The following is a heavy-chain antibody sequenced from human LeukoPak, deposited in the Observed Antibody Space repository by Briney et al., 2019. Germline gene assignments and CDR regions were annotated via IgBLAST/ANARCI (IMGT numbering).Heavy chain of an antibody. CDR2: ISYDGSNK. V-gene: IGHV3-30-3*01. CDR3: ARERYFDY. CDR1: GFTFSSYA. J-gene: IGHJ4*02. Sequence: PGRSLRLSCAASGFTFSSYAMHWVRQAPGKGLEWVAVISYDGSNKYYADSVKGRFTISRDNSKNTLYPQMNSLRAEDTAVYYCARERYFDYWGQGTLVTVSS.